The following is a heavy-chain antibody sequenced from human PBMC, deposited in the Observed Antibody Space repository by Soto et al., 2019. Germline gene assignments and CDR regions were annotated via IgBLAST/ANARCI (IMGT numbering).Heavy chain of an antibody. CDR2: IYYSGST. V-gene: IGHV4-30-4*01. J-gene: IGHJ3*02. Sequence: SETLSLTCTVSGGSISSGDYYWSWIRQPPGKGLEWIGYIYYSGSTYYNPSLKSRVTISVDTSKNQFSLKLSSVTAADTAVYYCARAKGSYPNAFDISGQGTMVTVS. CDR1: GGSISSGDYY. CDR3: ARAKGSYPNAFDI.